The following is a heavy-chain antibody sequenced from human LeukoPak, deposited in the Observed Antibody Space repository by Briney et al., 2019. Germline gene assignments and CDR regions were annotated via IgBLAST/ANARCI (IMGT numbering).Heavy chain of an antibody. CDR2: ISSNGGST. J-gene: IGHJ3*02. Sequence: GGSLRLSCAASGFTFSSYAMHWVRQAPGKGLEYVSAISSNGGSTYYANSVKGRFTISRDNSKNTLYLQMGSLRAEDMAVHYCAREGLQTPRAFDIWGQGTMVTVSS. D-gene: IGHD5-24*01. V-gene: IGHV3-64*01. CDR1: GFTFSSYA. CDR3: AREGLQTPRAFDI.